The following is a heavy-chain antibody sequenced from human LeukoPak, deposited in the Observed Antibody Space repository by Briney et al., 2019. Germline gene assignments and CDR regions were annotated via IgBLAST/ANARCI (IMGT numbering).Heavy chain of an antibody. V-gene: IGHV4-38-2*02. CDR2: IYHSGST. D-gene: IGHD3-16*01. CDR1: GYSISSGYY. J-gene: IGHJ4*02. Sequence: PSETLSLTCTVSGYSISSGYYWGWIRQPPGKGLEWIGNIYHSGSTNYNPSLKSRVTISVDTSKNQFSLKLSSVTAADTAVYYCARSKWGAHSWGQGTLVTVSS. CDR3: ARSKWGAHS.